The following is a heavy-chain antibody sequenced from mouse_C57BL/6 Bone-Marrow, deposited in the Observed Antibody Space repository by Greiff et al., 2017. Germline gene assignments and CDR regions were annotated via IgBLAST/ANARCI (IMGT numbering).Heavy chain of an antibody. Sequence: QVQLQQPGAELVRPGSSVKLSCKASGYTFTSYWMHWVKQRPIQGLEWIGNIDPSDSETHYNQKFKDKATLTVDKSSSTAYMQLSSLTSEDSAVYDCARYDYAGYYAVDYGDRGTAVTVSA. CDR2: IDPSDSET. V-gene: IGHV1-52*01. J-gene: IGHJ4*01. CDR3: ARYDYAGYYAVDY. D-gene: IGHD2-4*01. CDR1: GYTFTSYW.